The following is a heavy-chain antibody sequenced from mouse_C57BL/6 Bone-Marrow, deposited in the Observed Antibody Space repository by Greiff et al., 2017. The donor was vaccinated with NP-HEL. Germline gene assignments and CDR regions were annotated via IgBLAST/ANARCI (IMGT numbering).Heavy chain of an antibody. CDR3: ARRNPPPQMPYDYYPWFAY. D-gene: IGHD2-4*01. J-gene: IGHJ3*01. Sequence: QVQLQQSGAELMKPGASVKLSCKATGYTFTGYWIEWVKQRPGHGLEWIGEILPGSGSTNYNEKFKGKATFTADTSSNTAYMQLSSLTTEDSAIYYCARRNPPPQMPYDYYPWFAYWGQGTLVTVSA. CDR1: GYTFTGYW. CDR2: ILPGSGST. V-gene: IGHV1-9*01.